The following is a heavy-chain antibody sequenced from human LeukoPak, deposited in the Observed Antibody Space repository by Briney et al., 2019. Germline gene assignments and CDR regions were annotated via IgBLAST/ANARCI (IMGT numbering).Heavy chain of an antibody. Sequence: KASETLSLTCTVSGGSISSSSYYWGWIRQPPGKGLEWIGTIYYSGSTYYNPSLKSRVTISVDTSKSQFSLKLSSVTAADTAVYYCASSSVVITAFDIWGQGTMVTVSS. D-gene: IGHD2-15*01. J-gene: IGHJ3*02. CDR2: IYYSGST. CDR3: ASSSVVITAFDI. CDR1: GGSISSSSYY. V-gene: IGHV4-39*01.